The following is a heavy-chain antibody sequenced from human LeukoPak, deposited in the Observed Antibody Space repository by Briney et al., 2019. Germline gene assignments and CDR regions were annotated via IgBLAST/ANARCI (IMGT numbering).Heavy chain of an antibody. V-gene: IGHV3-30*02. Sequence: GGSLRLSCAASGFTFSSYAMSWVRQAPGKGLEWVAFIRYDGSNKYYADSVKGRFTISRDNSKNTLYLQMNSLRAEDTAVYYCAKDFIGPITMVRGVILSYWGQGTLVTVSS. D-gene: IGHD3-10*01. CDR2: IRYDGSNK. CDR1: GFTFSSYA. J-gene: IGHJ4*02. CDR3: AKDFIGPITMVRGVILSY.